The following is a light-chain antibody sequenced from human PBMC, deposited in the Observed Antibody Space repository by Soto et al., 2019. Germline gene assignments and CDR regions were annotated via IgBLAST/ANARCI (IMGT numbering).Light chain of an antibody. CDR1: SSDVGGYNF. Sequence: QSALTQPRSVSGSPGQSVTISCTGTSSDVGGYNFVSWYQHHPGKAPKLMLYDVSKQPSGVPDRFSGSKSGSTASLTISGLQAEDEADYYCCSYAGSYTLVFGGGTKLTVL. J-gene: IGLJ3*02. V-gene: IGLV2-11*01. CDR2: DVS. CDR3: CSYAGSYTLV.